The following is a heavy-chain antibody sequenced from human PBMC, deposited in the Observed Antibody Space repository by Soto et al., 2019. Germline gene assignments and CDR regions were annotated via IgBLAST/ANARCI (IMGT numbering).Heavy chain of an antibody. V-gene: IGHV4-34*01. Sequence: SETLSLTCAVYGASLRGYYFSWIRQSPGKGLEWIGEINHGPTTNYNPSLKSRVAISVDASKNQFSLRLSSVTAADTAVYYCARLNGYCISTNCHGYYGMDVWGQGTTVT. CDR1: GASLRGYY. J-gene: IGHJ6*02. CDR3: ARLNGYCISTNCHGYYGMDV. CDR2: INHGPTT. D-gene: IGHD2-2*03.